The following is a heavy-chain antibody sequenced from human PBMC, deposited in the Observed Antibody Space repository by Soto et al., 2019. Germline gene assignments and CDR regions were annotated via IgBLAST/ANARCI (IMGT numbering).Heavy chain of an antibody. D-gene: IGHD2-2*01. CDR3: ARELRYSSTWPRY. Sequence: QVQLVESGGGVVQPGRSLRLSCAASGFFISSYGMHWVRQATGKGLEGVAMTWFDGSKTYYADSVKGRFTVSRDNSNNVVYLEMGSLRVEGTAVYFCARELRYSSTWPRYWGQGALVTVSS. CDR2: TWFDGSKT. CDR1: GFFISSYG. V-gene: IGHV3-33*01. J-gene: IGHJ4*02.